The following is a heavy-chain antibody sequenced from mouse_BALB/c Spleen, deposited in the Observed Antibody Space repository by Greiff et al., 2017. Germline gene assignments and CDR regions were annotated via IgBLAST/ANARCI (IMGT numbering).Heavy chain of an antibody. Sequence: QVQLQQSGAELARPGASVKMSCKASGYTFTSYTMHWVKQRPGQGLEWIGYINPSSGYTNYNQKFKDKATLTADTSSSTAYMQLSSLTSEDSAVYYCARGSSGLYAMDYWGQGTSVTVSA. CDR1: GYTFTSYT. D-gene: IGHD3-1*01. CDR3: ARGSSGLYAMDY. V-gene: IGHV1-4*01. CDR2: INPSSGYT. J-gene: IGHJ4*01.